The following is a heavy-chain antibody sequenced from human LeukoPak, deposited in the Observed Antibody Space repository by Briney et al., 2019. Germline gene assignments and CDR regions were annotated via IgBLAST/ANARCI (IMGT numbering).Heavy chain of an antibody. Sequence: PGGSLRLSCVSSGFIFSSYVMSWVRQAPGEGLEWVSSISVAGATTDYADSVKGRFHISRDNSKSTVYLQMNGLRVEDTALYCCAKLSLGDFEYFDYWGQGTLVTVSS. CDR1: GFIFSSYV. CDR2: ISVAGATT. V-gene: IGHV3-23*01. CDR3: AKLSLGDFEYFDY. J-gene: IGHJ4*02. D-gene: IGHD2-21*02.